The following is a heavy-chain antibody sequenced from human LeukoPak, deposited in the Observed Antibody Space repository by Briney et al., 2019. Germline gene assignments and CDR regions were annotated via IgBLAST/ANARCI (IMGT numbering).Heavy chain of an antibody. D-gene: IGHD3-10*01. V-gene: IGHV3-48*03. CDR2: IASDSTI. CDR3: ALQGGDARLTKLRGVVIHNFHF. J-gene: IGHJ4*02. Sequence: GSLRLSCVASGFILSTSEMNWVRQAPGKGLEWVSFIASDSTIYYADSVKGRFTLSRDNAKNSLYLQMNSLRAEDTAVYYCALQGGDARLTKLRGVVIHNFHFWGQGTLVTVSS. CDR1: GFILSTSE.